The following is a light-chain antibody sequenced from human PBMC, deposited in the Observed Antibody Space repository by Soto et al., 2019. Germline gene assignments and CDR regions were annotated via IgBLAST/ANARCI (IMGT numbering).Light chain of an antibody. CDR1: QSISSW. J-gene: IGKJ1*01. CDR3: QQYNTYWT. CDR2: DAS. Sequence: DIDMTQSPSTLSASVGDRVTITCRASQSISSWLAWYQQKPGKAPKLLIYDASSLESGVPSRFSGSGSATEFTLTISRLQPDDFATYYCQQYNTYWTFGQGTKV. V-gene: IGKV1-5*01.